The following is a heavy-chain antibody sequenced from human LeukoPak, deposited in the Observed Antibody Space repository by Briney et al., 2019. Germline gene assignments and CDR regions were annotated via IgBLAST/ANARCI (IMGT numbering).Heavy chain of an antibody. Sequence: GGSLRLSCAASGFTFSSYSMNWVRQAPGKGLEWVSYISSSGSTIYYADSVKGRFTISRDNAKNSLYLQMNSLRAEDTAVYYCASEYSSGWYLGYWGQGTLVTVSS. CDR3: ASEYSSGWYLGY. D-gene: IGHD6-19*01. CDR1: GFTFSSYS. V-gene: IGHV3-48*04. CDR2: ISSSGSTI. J-gene: IGHJ4*02.